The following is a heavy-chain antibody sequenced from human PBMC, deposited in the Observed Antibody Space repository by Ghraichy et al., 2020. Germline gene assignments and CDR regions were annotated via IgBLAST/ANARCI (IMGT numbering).Heavy chain of an antibody. CDR1: GFTFSSYS. D-gene: IGHD3-10*01. V-gene: IGHV3-21*01. CDR2: ISSSSSYI. J-gene: IGHJ5*02. Sequence: GGSLRLSCAASGFTFSSYSMNWVRQAPGKGLEWVSSISSSSSYIYYADSVKGRFTISRDNAKNSLYLQMNSLRAEDTAVYYCARDRVTMVRGVLFWFDPWGQGTLVTVSS. CDR3: ARDRVTMVRGVLFWFDP.